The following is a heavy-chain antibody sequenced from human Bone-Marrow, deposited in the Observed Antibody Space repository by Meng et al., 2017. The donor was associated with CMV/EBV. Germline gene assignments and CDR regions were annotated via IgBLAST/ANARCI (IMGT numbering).Heavy chain of an antibody. D-gene: IGHD3-3*01. CDR2: ISTDGSST. CDR1: GVTLTSYW. Sequence: CAASGVTLTSYWIHWVRQAPGKGLVWVSRISTDGSSTAYADSVKGRFTISRDNAKNTLYLQMNSLRVEDTAVYYCARAGFWSGYYDYWGQGALVTVSS. J-gene: IGHJ4*02. CDR3: ARAGFWSGYYDY. V-gene: IGHV3-74*01.